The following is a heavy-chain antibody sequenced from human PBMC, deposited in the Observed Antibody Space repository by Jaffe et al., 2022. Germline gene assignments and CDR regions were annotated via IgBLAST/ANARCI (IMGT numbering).Heavy chain of an antibody. V-gene: IGHV4-38-2*01. CDR2: IYHSGST. CDR1: GYSISSGYY. D-gene: IGHD1-26*01. CDR3: ARAKRSGSYGEDWFDP. Sequence: QVQLQESGPGLVKPSETLSLTCAVSGYSISSGYYWGWIRQPPGKGLEWIGSIYHSGSTYYNPSLKSRVTISVDTSKNQFSLKLSSVTAADTAVYYCARAKRSGSYGEDWFDPWGQGTLVTVSS. J-gene: IGHJ5*02.